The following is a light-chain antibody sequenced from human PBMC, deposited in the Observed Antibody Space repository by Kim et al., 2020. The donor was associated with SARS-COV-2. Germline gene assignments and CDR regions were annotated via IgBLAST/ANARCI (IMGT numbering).Light chain of an antibody. Sequence: ATLHCKSSQSVLYSSNNKNYLAWYQQRPGQPPKLLIYWASTRESGVPDRFSGSGSGTDFTLTISSLQAEDVAVYYCQQYYNIPVTFGQGTRLEIK. CDR3: QQYYNIPVT. CDR2: WAS. V-gene: IGKV4-1*01. CDR1: QSVLYSSNNKNY. J-gene: IGKJ5*01.